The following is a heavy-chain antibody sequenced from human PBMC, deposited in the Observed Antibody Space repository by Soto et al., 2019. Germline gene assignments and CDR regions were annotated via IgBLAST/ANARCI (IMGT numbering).Heavy chain of an antibody. V-gene: IGHV4-38-2*02. CDR1: GGSISSGYY. CDR2: IYHSGST. CDR3: ARDRYYDSSGYLQDYNWFDP. D-gene: IGHD3-22*01. Sequence: SSETLSLTCTVSGGSISSGYYWGWIRQPPGKGLEWIGSIYHSGSTYYNPSLKSRVTISVDTSKNQFSLKLSSVTAADTAVYYCARDRYYDSSGYLQDYNWFDPWGQGTLVTVSS. J-gene: IGHJ5*02.